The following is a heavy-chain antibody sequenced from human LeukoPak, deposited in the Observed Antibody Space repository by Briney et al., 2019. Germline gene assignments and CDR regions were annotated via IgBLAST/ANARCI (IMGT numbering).Heavy chain of an antibody. D-gene: IGHD3-22*01. Sequence: ASVKVSCKASGYTFTGYYMHWVRQAPGQGLEWMGWINPNSGGTNYAQKFQGRVTMTRDTSISTAYMELSRLRSDDTAVYYCARDGYPYYYDSSGYYYGVYYFDYWGQGTLVTVSS. J-gene: IGHJ4*02. CDR1: GYTFTGYY. CDR3: ARDGYPYYYDSSGYYYGVYYFDY. CDR2: INPNSGGT. V-gene: IGHV1-2*02.